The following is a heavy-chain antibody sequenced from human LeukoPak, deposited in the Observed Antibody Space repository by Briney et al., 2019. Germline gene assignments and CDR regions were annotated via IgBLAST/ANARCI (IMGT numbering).Heavy chain of an antibody. J-gene: IGHJ4*02. V-gene: IGHV3-30*18. CDR3: AKGDGYTNLDY. Sequence: PGRSLRLSCAASGFTFSSYGMHWVRQAPGKGLEWVAVISYDGSNKYYADSVKGRFTISRDNSKNTLYLQMNSLRAEDTAVYYCAKGDGYTNLDYWGQGTLVTVSS. CDR1: GFTFSSYG. D-gene: IGHD5-24*01. CDR2: ISYDGSNK.